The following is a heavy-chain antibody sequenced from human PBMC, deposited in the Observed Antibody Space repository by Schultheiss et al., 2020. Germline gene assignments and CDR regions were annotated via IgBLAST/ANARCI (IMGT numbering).Heavy chain of an antibody. V-gene: IGHV3-13*01. CDR3: GWGVGATTVDY. D-gene: IGHD1-26*01. CDR1: GFTFSSYD. Sequence: GGSLRLSCAASGFTFSSYDMHWVRQATGKGLEWVSAIGTAGDTYYPGSVKGRFTISRDNAKNSLYLQMNSLRAEDTAVYYCGWGVGATTVDYWGQGTLVTVSS. CDR2: IGTAGDT. J-gene: IGHJ4*02.